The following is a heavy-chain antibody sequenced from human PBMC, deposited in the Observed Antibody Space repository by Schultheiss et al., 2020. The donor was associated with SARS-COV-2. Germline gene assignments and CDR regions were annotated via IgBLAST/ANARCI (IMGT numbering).Heavy chain of an antibody. CDR3: ARTPSAAGYDYYYYYYGMDV. D-gene: IGHD6-13*01. Sequence: SETLSLTCAVSGGSIRSSGYYWGWIRQPTGKGLEWIGSIYYSGSTYYNPSLKSRVTISVDTSKNQFSLKLSSVTAADTAVYYCARTPSAAGYDYYYYYYGMDVWGQGTTVTVSS. CDR1: GGSIRSSGYY. CDR2: IYYSGST. J-gene: IGHJ6*02. V-gene: IGHV4-39*01.